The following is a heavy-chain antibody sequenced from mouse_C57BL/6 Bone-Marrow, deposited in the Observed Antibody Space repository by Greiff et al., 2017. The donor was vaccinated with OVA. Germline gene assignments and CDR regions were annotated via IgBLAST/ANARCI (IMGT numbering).Heavy chain of an antibody. CDR3: ARDGYYFDY. Sequence: DVMLVESEGGLVQPGSSMKLSCTASGFTFSDYYMAWVRQVPEKGLEWVANINHDGSSTYYLDSLKSRFIISRHNTKNMLYLQMSSLKSEDTATYYCARDGYYFDYWGQGTTLTVSS. CDR1: GFTFSDYY. V-gene: IGHV5-16*01. CDR2: INHDGSST. J-gene: IGHJ2*01. D-gene: IGHD2-2*01.